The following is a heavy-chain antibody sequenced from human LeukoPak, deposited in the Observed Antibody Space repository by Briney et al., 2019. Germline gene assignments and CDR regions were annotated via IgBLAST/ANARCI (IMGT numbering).Heavy chain of an antibody. CDR2: IRPDGSEK. Sequence: GGSLRLSCAASGFTFSSHWVSWVRQAPGKGLEWVADIRPDGSEKYYVDSVTGRFTISRDNAKNSVYLQINSLRVEDTAVYYCARGHLGRDYWGQGTLVTVSS. D-gene: IGHD1-26*01. J-gene: IGHJ4*02. CDR3: ARGHLGRDY. V-gene: IGHV3-7*01. CDR1: GFTFSSHW.